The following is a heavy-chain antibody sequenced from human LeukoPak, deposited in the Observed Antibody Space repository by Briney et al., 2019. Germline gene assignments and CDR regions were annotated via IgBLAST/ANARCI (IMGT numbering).Heavy chain of an antibody. CDR2: INSDGSST. V-gene: IGHV3-74*01. CDR1: GFTFSIYW. J-gene: IGHJ3*02. Sequence: GGSLRLSCAASGFTFSIYWVHWVRQAPGKGLVWVSSINSDGSSTSYADSVKGRFTISRDNAKSTLYLQMNSLRAEDTAVYYCARDGYYYNNSGYYAFDIWGQGTMVTVSS. D-gene: IGHD3-22*01. CDR3: ARDGYYYNNSGYYAFDI.